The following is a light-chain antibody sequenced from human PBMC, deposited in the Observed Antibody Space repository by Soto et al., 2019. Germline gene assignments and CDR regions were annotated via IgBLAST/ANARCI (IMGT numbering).Light chain of an antibody. CDR1: SSDVGGCNY. CDR3: CSYAGSYTFVV. V-gene: IGLV2-11*01. J-gene: IGLJ1*01. Sequence: QSALTQPRSVSGSPGQSVTISFTGTSSDVGGCNYVSWYQQHPGKAPKLMIYDVSKRPSGVPDRFSGSKSGNTASLTISGLQAEDEADYYCCSYAGSYTFVVFGTGTKVTVL. CDR2: DVS.